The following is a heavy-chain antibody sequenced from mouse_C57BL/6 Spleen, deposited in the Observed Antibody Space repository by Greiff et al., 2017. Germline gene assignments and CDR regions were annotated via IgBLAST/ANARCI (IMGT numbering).Heavy chain of an antibody. CDR3: TRGTGGWYFDV. Sequence: DVMLVESGGGLVQPGGSMKLSCVASGFTFSNYWMNWVRQSPEKGLEWVAQIRLKSDNYATHYAESVKGRFTISRDDSKSSVYLQMNNLRAEDTGIYYCTRGTGGWYFDVWGTGTTVTVSS. CDR2: IRLKSDNYAT. CDR1: GFTFSNYW. V-gene: IGHV6-3*01. D-gene: IGHD3-3*01. J-gene: IGHJ1*03.